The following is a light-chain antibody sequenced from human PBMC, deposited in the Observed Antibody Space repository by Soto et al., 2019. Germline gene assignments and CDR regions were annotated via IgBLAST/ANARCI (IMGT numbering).Light chain of an antibody. CDR1: QGIANY. Sequence: DIQMTQSPSSLSASLGDRVTITCRASQGIANYLAWYQQKXXKVPKLLIHAASALQSGVPSRXXXXXXXXXXXXXISSLQPEDVATYYCQKYNNALWTFGQGTKVEIK. CDR3: QKYNNALWT. V-gene: IGKV1-27*01. CDR2: AAS. J-gene: IGKJ1*01.